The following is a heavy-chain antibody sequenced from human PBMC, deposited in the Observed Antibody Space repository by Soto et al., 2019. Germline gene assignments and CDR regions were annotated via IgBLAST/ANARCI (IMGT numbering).Heavy chain of an antibody. J-gene: IGHJ6*03. CDR2: ISGSSSYI. CDR1: GFSFSDYS. Sequence: EVQLVESGGGLVKPGGSLRLSCAASGFSFSDYSMNWVRQAPGKGLEWVSSISGSSSYIYYADSLKGRVTVSRDNAEKSLYLQMNSLRAEDMAVYYCARDGAYCSGTGCRDYYHYMDVWGKGTTVTVSS. D-gene: IGHD2-2*01. CDR3: ARDGAYCSGTGCRDYYHYMDV. V-gene: IGHV3-21*01.